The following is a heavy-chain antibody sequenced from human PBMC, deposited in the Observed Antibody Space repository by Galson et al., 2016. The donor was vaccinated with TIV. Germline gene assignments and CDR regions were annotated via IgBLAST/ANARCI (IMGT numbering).Heavy chain of an antibody. J-gene: IGHJ4*02. CDR1: GFTVSNYA. V-gene: IGHV3-30*04. D-gene: IGHD1-7*01. CDR2: ISYAGSNK. CDR3: ATDGMNSREHPADMYLGD. Sequence: SLRLSCAASGFTVSNYAMHWVRQAPGKGLDWVADISYAGSNKWYVASVKGRFTISRDTSKNTLYLQMNGLGAEDLAVYFCATDGMNSREHPADMYLGDWGLGTLVTVSS.